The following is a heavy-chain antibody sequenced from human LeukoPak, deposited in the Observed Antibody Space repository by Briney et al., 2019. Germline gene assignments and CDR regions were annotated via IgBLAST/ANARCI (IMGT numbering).Heavy chain of an antibody. V-gene: IGHV1-69*05. CDR3: ARDRVRYCSGGSCYSGASLNNWFDP. CDR1: GGTFSSYA. Sequence: ASVKVSCKASGGTFSSYAISWVRQAPGQGLEWMGRIIPIFGTANYAQKFQGRVTITTDESTSTAYMELSSLRSEDTAVYYCARDRVRYCSGGSCYSGASLNNWFDPWGQGTLVTVSS. J-gene: IGHJ5*02. D-gene: IGHD2-15*01. CDR2: IIPIFGTA.